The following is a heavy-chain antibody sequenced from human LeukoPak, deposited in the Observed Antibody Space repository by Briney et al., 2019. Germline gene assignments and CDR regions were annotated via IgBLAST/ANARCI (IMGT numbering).Heavy chain of an antibody. J-gene: IGHJ4*02. CDR2: MNPNSGNT. CDR3: ARAPLLRFLEWLPPDY. CDR1: GYTFTSYV. V-gene: IGHV1-8*03. D-gene: IGHD3-3*01. Sequence: GASVKVSCKASGYTFTSYVINWVRQATGQGLEWMGWMNPNSGNTGYAQKFQGRVTITTNTSISTAYMELSSLRSEDTAVYYCARAPLLRFLEWLPPDYWGQGTLVTVSS.